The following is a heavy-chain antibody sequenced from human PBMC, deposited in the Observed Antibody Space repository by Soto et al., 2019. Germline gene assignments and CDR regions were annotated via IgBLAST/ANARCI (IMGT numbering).Heavy chain of an antibody. CDR2: IGTAGDT. CDR1: GFTFSSYD. V-gene: IGHV3-13*01. CDR3: ARAHYDSSGYYYYYYGMHV. D-gene: IGHD3-22*01. J-gene: IGHJ6*02. Sequence: GGSLRLSCAASGFTFSSYDMHWVRQATGKGLEWVSAIGTAGDTYYPGSVKGRFTISRENAKNSLYLQMNSLRAGDTAVYYCARAHYDSSGYYYYYYGMHVWGQGTTVTVS.